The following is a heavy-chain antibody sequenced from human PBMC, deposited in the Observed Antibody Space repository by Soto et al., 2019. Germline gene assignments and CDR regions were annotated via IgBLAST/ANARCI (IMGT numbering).Heavy chain of an antibody. V-gene: IGHV4-59*01. Sequence: VQLQESGPGLVKPSETLSLPCTVSGGSISSYHWSWIRQPPGKGLEWIGYIYHSGSTNYNPSLPSRFRISVHWSKTQFSLRLSSTAAADTVVYYWASVSVAGNSWYFGICGGSTLVTVS. J-gene: IGHJ2*01. CDR3: ASVSVAGNSWYFGI. CDR1: GGSISSYH. D-gene: IGHD6-19*01. CDR2: IYHSGST.